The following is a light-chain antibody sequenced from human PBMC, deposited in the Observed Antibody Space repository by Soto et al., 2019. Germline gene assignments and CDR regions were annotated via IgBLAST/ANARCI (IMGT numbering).Light chain of an antibody. CDR1: SGHSSYA. J-gene: IGLJ1*01. Sequence: QPVLTQSPSASASLGASVKLTCTLSSGHSSYAIAWHQQQPENGPRYLMKLNSDGSHYKGGGIPDRFSGSSSGAERYLTISSLQSEDEADYYCQTWGTGIQVFGTGTKLTVL. CDR2: LNSDGSH. CDR3: QTWGTGIQV. V-gene: IGLV4-69*01.